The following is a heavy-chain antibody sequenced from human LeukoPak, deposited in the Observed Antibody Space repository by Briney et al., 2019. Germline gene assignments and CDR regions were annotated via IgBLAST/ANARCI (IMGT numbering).Heavy chain of an antibody. J-gene: IGHJ3*02. CDR1: GGTFSSYA. CDR3: AREGSGTTGSDAFDI. D-gene: IGHD1-1*01. Sequence: SVKVSCKASGGTFSSYAISWVRQAPGQGLEWMGGIIPIFGTANYAQKFQGRVTITADESTSTAYMELSSLRSEDTAVYYCAREGSGTTGSDAFDIWGQGTMVTVSS. CDR2: IIPIFGTA. V-gene: IGHV1-69*13.